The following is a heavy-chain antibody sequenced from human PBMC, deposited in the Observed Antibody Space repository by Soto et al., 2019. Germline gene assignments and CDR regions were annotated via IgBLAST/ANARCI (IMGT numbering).Heavy chain of an antibody. D-gene: IGHD5-12*01. CDR3: SKDSPIGSSFSGYDAIDL. CDR1: GGTFSNDI. Sequence: QVQLVQSGAEVKKPGSSVKVSCKTSGGTFSNDIITWVRQAPGQGLEWMGRIITLLGTANYAQKFQGRVTITADKXTXTXXMELNSLKSEDTAVYYCSKDSPIGSSFSGYDAIDLWGQGTLVTVSS. CDR2: IITLLGTA. V-gene: IGHV1-69*08. J-gene: IGHJ5*02.